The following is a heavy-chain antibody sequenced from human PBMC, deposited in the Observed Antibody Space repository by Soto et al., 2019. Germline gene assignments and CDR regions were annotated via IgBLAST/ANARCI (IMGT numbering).Heavy chain of an antibody. V-gene: IGHV4-30-4*01. D-gene: IGHD3-22*01. CDR1: GASINNNDYY. CDR3: ARMSFFYDKWYFDL. Sequence: SETLSLTCTVSGASINNNDYYWSWIRQTPGKGLEWIGYVYYSGTTDYIPSLKSRLSMSIDKSQNQYTMKLNSVTAADTAIFYCARMSFFYDKWYFDLWGRGTLVTVSS. CDR2: VYYSGTT. J-gene: IGHJ2*01.